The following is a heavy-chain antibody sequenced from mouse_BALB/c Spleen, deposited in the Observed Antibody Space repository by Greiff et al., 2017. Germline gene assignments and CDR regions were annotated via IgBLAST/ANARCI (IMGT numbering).Heavy chain of an antibody. D-gene: IGHD1-1*01. CDR3: AYYGSSFAY. Sequence: EVMLVESGAELVKPGASVKLSCTASGFNIKDTYMHWVKQRPEQGLEWIGRIDPANGNTKYDTKFQGKATITADTSSNTAYLQLSSLTSEDTAVYYCAYYGSSFAYWGQGTLVTVSA. CDR2: IDPANGNT. CDR1: GFNIKDTY. J-gene: IGHJ3*01. V-gene: IGHV14-3*02.